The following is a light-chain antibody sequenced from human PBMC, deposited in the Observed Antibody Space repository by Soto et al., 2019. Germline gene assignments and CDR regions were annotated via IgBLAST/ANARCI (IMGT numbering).Light chain of an antibody. V-gene: IGKV1-5*03. CDR2: EAS. CDR1: QSIGTW. Sequence: DIQMTQSPSTLSASVGDRVTITCRASQSIGTWLAWYQQKPGKAPKLLIYEASTLQSGVPSRFSGRGSGTEFTLTISSLQPDDFAAYYCQHYDRFSWTFGQGTKVEIK. CDR3: QHYDRFSWT. J-gene: IGKJ1*01.